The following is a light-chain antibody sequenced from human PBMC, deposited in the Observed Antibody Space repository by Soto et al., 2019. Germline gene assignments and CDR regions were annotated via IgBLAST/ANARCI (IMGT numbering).Light chain of an antibody. Sequence: EIVLTQSPATLSVYPGGGATLSCKASQNVYNNLAWYQQRPGQPPRLLIYDASTRATGISARFSGSGYGTEFTLTISSLQSEDFAVYFCQQCRNWPLTFGGGTKV. CDR3: QQCRNWPLT. J-gene: IGKJ4*01. CDR2: DAS. CDR1: QNVYNN. V-gene: IGKV3-15*01.